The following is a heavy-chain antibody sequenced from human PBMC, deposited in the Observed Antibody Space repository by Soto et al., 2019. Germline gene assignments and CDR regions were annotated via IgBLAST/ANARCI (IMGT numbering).Heavy chain of an antibody. CDR1: GGTFSSYA. J-gene: IGHJ5*02. CDR3: ARDIGMVRGVIPTAFDP. Sequence: SVKVSCKASGGTFSSYAISWVRQAPGQGLEWMGGIIPIFGTANYAQKFQGRVTITADESTSTAYMELSSLRSEDTAVYYCARDIGMVRGVIPTAFDPWGQGTLVTVSS. CDR2: IIPIFGTA. V-gene: IGHV1-69*13. D-gene: IGHD3-10*01.